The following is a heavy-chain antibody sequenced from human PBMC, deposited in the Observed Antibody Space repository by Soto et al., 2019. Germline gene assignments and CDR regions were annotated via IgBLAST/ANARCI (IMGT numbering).Heavy chain of an antibody. CDR3: ARDLNIVVVPAATQHFDY. CDR1: GYTFTSYG. CDR2: ISAYNGNT. V-gene: IGHV1-18*01. J-gene: IGHJ4*02. D-gene: IGHD2-2*01. Sequence: GASVKVSCKASGYTFTSYGISWVRQAPGQGLEWMGWISAYNGNTNYAQKLQGRVTMTTDTSTSTAYMELRSLRSDDTAVYYCARDLNIVVVPAATQHFDYWGQGTLVTVSS.